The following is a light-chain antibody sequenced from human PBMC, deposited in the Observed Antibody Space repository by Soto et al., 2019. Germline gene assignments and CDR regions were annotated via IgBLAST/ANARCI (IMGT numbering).Light chain of an antibody. J-gene: IGLJ2*01. CDR1: SSDVGNYKY. CDR2: EVS. Sequence: QSALTQSPSASGSPGQSVTISCTGTSSDVGNYKYVSWYQQHPGKAPKLMIYEVSKRPSGVPDRFSGSKSGNTASLTVSGLQAEDEADYYCSSYAGSNNLVFGGGTKLTV. CDR3: SSYAGSNNLV. V-gene: IGLV2-8*01.